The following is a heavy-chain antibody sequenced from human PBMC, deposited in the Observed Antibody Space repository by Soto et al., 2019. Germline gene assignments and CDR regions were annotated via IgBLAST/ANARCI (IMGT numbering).Heavy chain of an antibody. Sequence: PGGSLRLSCAASGSSFRDYYMSWIRQSPGKGLGWLSYITSSSSYTHYADSVKGRFTISRDNAKNSLYLQMNSLRAEDTAVYYCAGGSYYDFWSGPYYGMDVWGQGTTVTVSS. CDR3: AGGSYYDFWSGPYYGMDV. D-gene: IGHD3-3*01. CDR2: ITSSSSYT. V-gene: IGHV3-11*05. CDR1: GSSFRDYY. J-gene: IGHJ6*02.